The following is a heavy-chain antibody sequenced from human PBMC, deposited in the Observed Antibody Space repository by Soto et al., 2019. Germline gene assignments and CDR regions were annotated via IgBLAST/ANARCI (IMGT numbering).Heavy chain of an antibody. V-gene: IGHV1-18*04. CDR3: ARGRYCGGDCPNYYYYGMDV. J-gene: IGHJ6*02. Sequence: ASVKVSCKASGYTFTSYGISWVRQAPGQGLEWMGWISAYNGNTNYAQKLQGRVTMTTDTSTSTAYMELRSLRSDDTAVYYCARGRYCGGDCPNYYYYGMDVWGQGTTVTVS. CDR1: GYTFTSYG. D-gene: IGHD2-21*02. CDR2: ISAYNGNT.